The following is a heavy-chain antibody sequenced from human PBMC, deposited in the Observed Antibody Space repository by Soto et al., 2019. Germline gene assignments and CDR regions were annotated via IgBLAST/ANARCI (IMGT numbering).Heavy chain of an antibody. D-gene: IGHD3-10*01. V-gene: IGHV1-69*13. CDR2: IIPIFGTA. J-gene: IGHJ4*02. CDR3: ARAPSSGSYWTYFDY. Sequence: SVKVSCKASGGTFSSYAISWVRQAPGQGLEWMGGIIPIFGTANYAQKFQGRVTITADESTSTAYMELSSLRSEDTAVYYCARAPSSGSYWTYFDYWGQGTLVTVSS. CDR1: GGTFSSYA.